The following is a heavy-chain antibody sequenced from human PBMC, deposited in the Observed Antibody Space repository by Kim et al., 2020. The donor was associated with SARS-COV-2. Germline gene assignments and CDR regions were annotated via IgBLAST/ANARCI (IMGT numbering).Heavy chain of an antibody. CDR3: AKRTPVSWIHNPDY. CDR1: GYTFTSYG. CDR2: ISAYNGNT. D-gene: IGHD5-18*01. J-gene: IGHJ4*02. Sequence: ASVKVSCKASGYTFTSYGISWVRQAPGQGLEWMGWISAYNGNTNYAQKLQGRVTMTTDTSTSTAYMELRSLRSDDTAVYYCAKRTPVSWIHNPDYWGQGILVTVSS. V-gene: IGHV1-18*01.